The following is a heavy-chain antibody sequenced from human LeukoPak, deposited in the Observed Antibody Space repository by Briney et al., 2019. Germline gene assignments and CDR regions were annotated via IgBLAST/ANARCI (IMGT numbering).Heavy chain of an antibody. Sequence: GASVKVSCKASGYTFTSYGISWVRQAPGQGLEWMGWISAYNGNTNYAQKLQGRVTMTTDTSTSTAYMELRSLRSDDTAVYYCAREYHSGWYPEYFQHWGQGTLVTVSS. CDR2: ISAYNGNT. CDR3: AREYHSGWYPEYFQH. D-gene: IGHD6-19*01. V-gene: IGHV1-18*01. J-gene: IGHJ1*01. CDR1: GYTFTSYG.